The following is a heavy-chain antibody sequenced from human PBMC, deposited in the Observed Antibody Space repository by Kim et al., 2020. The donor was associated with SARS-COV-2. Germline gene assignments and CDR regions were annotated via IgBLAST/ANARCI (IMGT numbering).Heavy chain of an antibody. D-gene: IGHD6-13*01. V-gene: IGHV3-30*02. J-gene: IGHJ6*02. Sequence: GRFTTSRDNSKNTLYLQMNSLRAEDTAVYYCAKDMAFHSSSYYYYYGMDVWGQGTTVTVSS. CDR3: AKDMAFHSSSYYYYYGMDV.